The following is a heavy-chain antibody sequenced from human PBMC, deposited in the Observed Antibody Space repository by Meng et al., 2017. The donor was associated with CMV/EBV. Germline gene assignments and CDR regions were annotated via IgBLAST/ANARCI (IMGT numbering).Heavy chain of an antibody. J-gene: IGHJ4*02. Sequence: GESLKISCAASGFTFSNAWMSWVRQAPGKGLEWVGRIKSKTDGGTTDYAAPVKGRFTISRDDSKNTLYLQMNSLKTEDTAVYYCTSDIVGFDYWGQGTLVTVSS. CDR3: TSDIVGFDY. D-gene: IGHD1-26*01. CDR1: GFTFSNAW. CDR2: IKSKTDGGTT. V-gene: IGHV3-15*01.